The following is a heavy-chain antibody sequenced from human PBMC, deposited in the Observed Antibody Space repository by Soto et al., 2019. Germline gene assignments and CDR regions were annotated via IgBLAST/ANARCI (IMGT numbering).Heavy chain of an antibody. CDR1: GGSISSYY. V-gene: IGHV4-59*01. Sequence: PSETLSLTCTVSGGSISSYYWSWIRQPPGKGLEWIGYIYYSGSTNYNPSLKSRVTISVDTSKNQFSLKLSSVTAADTAVYYCARDSCGGDCIDYYYYGMDVWGQGTTVTVSS. CDR2: IYYSGST. D-gene: IGHD2-21*02. CDR3: ARDSCGGDCIDYYYYGMDV. J-gene: IGHJ6*02.